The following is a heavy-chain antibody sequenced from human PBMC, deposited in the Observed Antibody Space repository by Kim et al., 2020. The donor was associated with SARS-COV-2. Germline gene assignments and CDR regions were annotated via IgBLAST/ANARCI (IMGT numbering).Heavy chain of an antibody. CDR3: ARSIVVAAAADS. CDR2: T. J-gene: IGHJ4*02. V-gene: IGHV1-18*01. Sequence: TTYARKFQGRVTMTTDTSTSTAYMERRSLTSDDTAMYYCARSIVVAAAADSWGQGTLVTVSS. D-gene: IGHD2-2*01.